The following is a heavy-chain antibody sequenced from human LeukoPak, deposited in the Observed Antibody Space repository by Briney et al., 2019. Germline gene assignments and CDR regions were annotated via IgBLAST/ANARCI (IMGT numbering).Heavy chain of an antibody. J-gene: IGHJ2*01. Sequence: ASVKVSCKASGGTFSSYAISWVRQAPGQGLEWMGRIIPIFGTANYAQKFQGRVTITTDESTSTAYMELSSLRSEDTAVYYCARHAAGLNWYFDLWGRGTLVTVSS. CDR2: IIPIFGTA. CDR3: ARHAAGLNWYFDL. CDR1: GGTFSSYA. D-gene: IGHD6-13*01. V-gene: IGHV1-69*05.